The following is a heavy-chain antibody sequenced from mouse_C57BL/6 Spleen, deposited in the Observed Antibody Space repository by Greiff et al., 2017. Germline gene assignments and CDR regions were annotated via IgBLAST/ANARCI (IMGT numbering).Heavy chain of an antibody. V-gene: IGHV5-4*01. J-gene: IGHJ4*01. CDR2: ISDGGSYT. CDR1: GFTFSSYA. Sequence: EVNLVESGGGLVKPGGSLKLSCAASGFTFSSYAMSWVRQTPEKRLEWVATISDGGSYTYYPDNVKGRFTISRDNAKNNLYLQMSHLKSEDTAMYYCARDQNDYGAMDYWGQGTSVTVSS. CDR3: ARDQNDYGAMDY.